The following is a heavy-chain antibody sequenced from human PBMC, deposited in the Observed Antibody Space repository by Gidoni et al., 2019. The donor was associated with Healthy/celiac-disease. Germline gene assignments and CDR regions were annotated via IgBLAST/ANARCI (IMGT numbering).Heavy chain of an antibody. Sequence: QVQLVESGGGVVQPGRSLRLSCAASGFTFSSYGMHWVRQAPGKGLEWVAVISYDGSNKYYADSVKGRFTISRDNSKNTLYLQMNSLRAEDTAVYYCAKSAHIVVVVAATPLDYWGQGTLVTVSS. CDR2: ISYDGSNK. J-gene: IGHJ4*02. CDR3: AKSAHIVVVVAATPLDY. D-gene: IGHD2-15*01. V-gene: IGHV3-30*18. CDR1: GFTFSSYG.